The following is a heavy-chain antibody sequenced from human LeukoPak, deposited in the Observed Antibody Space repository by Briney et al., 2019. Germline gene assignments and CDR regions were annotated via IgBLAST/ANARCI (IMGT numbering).Heavy chain of an antibody. CDR2: IIPIFGTA. Sequence: GGSVKVSCKASGGTFSSYAISWVRQAPGQGLEWMGGIIPIFGTANYAQKFQGRVTITADESTSTAYMELSSLRSEDTAVYYCARDEILWFGELSRLGGWFDPWGQGTLVTVSS. V-gene: IGHV1-69*01. J-gene: IGHJ5*02. CDR1: GGTFSSYA. D-gene: IGHD3-10*01. CDR3: ARDEILWFGELSRLGGWFDP.